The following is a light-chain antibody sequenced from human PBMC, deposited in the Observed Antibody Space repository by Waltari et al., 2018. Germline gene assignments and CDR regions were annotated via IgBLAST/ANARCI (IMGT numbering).Light chain of an antibody. V-gene: IGKV3-11*01. CDR1: QSVNSY. CDR3: QQRSNWPGT. J-gene: IGKJ1*01. CDR2: DAS. Sequence: DIVLPQSPATLSLSPGERATLSCRASQSVNSYLAWYQQKPGQAPRLLIYDASKRATGIPAMFSGSGSTTDFTLTIGSLEPEDFAVYCCQQRSNWPGTFGQGTKVEIK.